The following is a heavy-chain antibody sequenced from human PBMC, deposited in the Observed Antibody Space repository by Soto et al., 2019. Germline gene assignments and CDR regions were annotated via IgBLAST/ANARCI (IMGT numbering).Heavy chain of an antibody. V-gene: IGHV3-7*05. CDR2: IKRDGSER. D-gene: IGHD3-10*01. J-gene: IGHJ4*02. CDR3: ARAGSENDY. CDR1: GFTFSNYW. Sequence: EVQLVESGGGLVQPGGSLRLSCAASGFTFSNYWMSWVRQAPGKGLEWVANIKRDGSERKYVDSVKGRFTISRDNAKNSLYVQLNSLRAEDAAVYYCARAGSENDYWGQGTLVPVSS.